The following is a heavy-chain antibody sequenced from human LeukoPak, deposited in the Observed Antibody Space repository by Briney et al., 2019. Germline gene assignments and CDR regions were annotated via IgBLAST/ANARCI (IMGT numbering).Heavy chain of an antibody. Sequence: SETLSLTCTVSGGSISSYYWSWIRQPPGKGLEWIGYIYYSGSTNYNPSLKSRVTLSVDTSKNQFSLKLSSVTAADTAVYYCARLDYGDYADVWGKGTTVTVSS. CDR2: IYYSGST. CDR1: GGSISSYY. J-gene: IGHJ6*03. CDR3: ARLDYGDYADV. V-gene: IGHV4-59*01. D-gene: IGHD4-17*01.